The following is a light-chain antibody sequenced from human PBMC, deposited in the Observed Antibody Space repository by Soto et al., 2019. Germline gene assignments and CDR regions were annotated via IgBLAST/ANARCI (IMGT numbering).Light chain of an antibody. Sequence: DIQMTQSPSSLSASVGDRVTITCRASRDISNSLNWYQQKPVRAPKLLIYDASNLEAGVPSRFRGSGSGTDFTFTISRLQPEDIATYYCQQYENLPTFGQGTRLEI. CDR3: QQYENLPT. J-gene: IGKJ5*01. CDR1: RDISNS. CDR2: DAS. V-gene: IGKV1-33*01.